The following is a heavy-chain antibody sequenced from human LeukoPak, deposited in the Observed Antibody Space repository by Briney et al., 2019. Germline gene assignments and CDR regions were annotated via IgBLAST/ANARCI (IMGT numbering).Heavy chain of an antibody. V-gene: IGHV1-24*01. J-gene: IGHJ4*02. CDR2: FDPEDGET. Sequence: AASVKVSCKVSGYTLTELSMHWVRQAPGKGLEWMGGFDPEDGETIYAQKFQGRVTMTEDTSTDTAYMELSSLRSEDTAVYYCATSQRDGYNFPIDDYRGQGTLVTVSS. CDR3: ATSQRDGYNFPIDDY. CDR1: GYTLTELS. D-gene: IGHD5-24*01.